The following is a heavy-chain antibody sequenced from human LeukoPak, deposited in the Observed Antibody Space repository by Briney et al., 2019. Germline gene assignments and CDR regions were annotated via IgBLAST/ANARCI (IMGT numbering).Heavy chain of an antibody. CDR2: IRAYNGNT. CDR1: GYTFTSYG. J-gene: IGHJ4*02. Sequence: ASVKVSRKASGYTFTSYGISWVRQAPGQGLEWMGWIRAYNGNTNYAQKLQGRVTMTTDTSTSPGYMELRSLRSDDTAVYYCARVPPGSFDYWGQGTLVTVSS. V-gene: IGHV1-18*01. D-gene: IGHD1-14*01. CDR3: ARVPPGSFDY.